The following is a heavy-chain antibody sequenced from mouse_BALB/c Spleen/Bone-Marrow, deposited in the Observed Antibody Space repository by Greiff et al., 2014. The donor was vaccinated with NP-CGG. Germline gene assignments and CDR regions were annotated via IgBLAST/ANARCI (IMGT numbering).Heavy chain of an antibody. D-gene: IGHD2-1*01. CDR3: ASCGNYEAWFAY. J-gene: IGHJ3*01. CDR2: IDPYNGDT. CDR1: GYAFTSYN. Sequence: VQLKQSGPELVKPGASVKVSCKASGYAFTSYNIYWVKQSHGKSLEWIGYIDPYNGDTNYNQKFKVKATLTVDKSSSTAHMHLNSLTSEDSAVYYCASCGNYEAWFAYWGQGTLVTVSA. V-gene: IGHV1S135*01.